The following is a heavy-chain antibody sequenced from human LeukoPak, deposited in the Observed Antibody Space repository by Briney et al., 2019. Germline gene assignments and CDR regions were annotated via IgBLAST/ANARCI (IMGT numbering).Heavy chain of an antibody. CDR3: AGYCSSTSCYSPY. D-gene: IGHD2-2*01. J-gene: IGHJ4*02. Sequence: SETLSLTCTVSGGSNSSSSYYWGWIRQPPGKGLEWIGSIYYSGSTYYNPSLKSRVTISVDTSKNQFSLKLSSVTAADTAVYYCAGYCSSTSCYSPYWGQGTLVTVSS. CDR2: IYYSGST. CDR1: GGSNSSSSYY. V-gene: IGHV4-39*01.